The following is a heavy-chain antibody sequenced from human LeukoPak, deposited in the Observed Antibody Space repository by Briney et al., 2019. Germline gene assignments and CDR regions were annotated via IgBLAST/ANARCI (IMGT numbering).Heavy chain of an antibody. J-gene: IGHJ4*02. D-gene: IGHD1-26*01. V-gene: IGHV3-48*03. Sequence: GGSLRLSCAASGFTFTSYEMNWVRQAPGKGLEWLSYIGGGGTTIHYADSVKGRFTISRDDAKNSLYLQMNSLRDEDTAVYYCVRDRYYSFDYWGQGTVVTVSS. CDR2: IGGGGTTI. CDR1: GFTFTSYE. CDR3: VRDRYYSFDY.